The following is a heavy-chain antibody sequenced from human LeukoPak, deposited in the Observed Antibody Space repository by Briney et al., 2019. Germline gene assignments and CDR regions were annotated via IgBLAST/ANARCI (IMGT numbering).Heavy chain of an antibody. D-gene: IGHD6-19*01. Sequence: TPSETLSLTCVVSGDSIRGVHYWAWIRQPPGKGLEWIGSLRRSGSTYYNPSLKSRVTISMDTSENRFSLKLSSVTAADTATYYCARMSIAVAGILQLNWFAPWGQGTLVIVSS. CDR3: ARMSIAVAGILQLNWFAP. CDR2: LRRSGST. V-gene: IGHV4-38-2*01. CDR1: GDSIRGVHY. J-gene: IGHJ5*02.